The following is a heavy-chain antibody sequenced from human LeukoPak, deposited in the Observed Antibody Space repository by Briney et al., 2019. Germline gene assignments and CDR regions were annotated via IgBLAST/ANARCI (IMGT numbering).Heavy chain of an antibody. CDR2: ISGSGGST. V-gene: IGHV3-23*01. Sequence: GGSLRLSCAASGFTFSSYAMSWVRQAPGKGLEWVSAISGSGGSTYYADSVKGRFTISRDNTKNTLYLQMNSLRAEDTAVYYCAKDRARITMIVVVTNFDYWGQGTLVTVSS. D-gene: IGHD3-22*01. CDR3: AKDRARITMIVVVTNFDY. J-gene: IGHJ4*02. CDR1: GFTFSSYA.